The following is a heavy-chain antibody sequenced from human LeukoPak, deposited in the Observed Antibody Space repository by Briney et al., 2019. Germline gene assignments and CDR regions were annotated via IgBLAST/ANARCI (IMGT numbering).Heavy chain of an antibody. CDR3: ARVGVVTSPPPFDY. D-gene: IGHD2-21*02. CDR1: GYSISSGYY. Sequence: SETLSLTCTVSGYSISSGYYWGWIRQPPGKGLEWIGSIYHSGSTYYNPSLKSRVTISVDTSKNQFSLKLSSVTAADTAVYYCARVGVVTSPPPFDYWGQGTLVTVSS. J-gene: IGHJ4*02. V-gene: IGHV4-38-2*02. CDR2: IYHSGST.